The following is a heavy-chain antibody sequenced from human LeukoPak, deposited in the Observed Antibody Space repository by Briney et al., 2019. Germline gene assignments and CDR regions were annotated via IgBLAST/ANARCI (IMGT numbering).Heavy chain of an antibody. Sequence: GGSLRLSCAASGFTFSGYIMNWVRQAPGKGLEWVSALSSSSTYIYYVDSVKGRFTISRDNAKNSLYLQMNSLRAEDTAIYFCARVRRRSSAYDYSDYWGQGTLVTVSA. D-gene: IGHD5-12*01. CDR3: ARVRRRSSAYDYSDY. CDR1: GFTFSGYI. CDR2: LSSSSTYI. V-gene: IGHV3-21*06. J-gene: IGHJ4*02.